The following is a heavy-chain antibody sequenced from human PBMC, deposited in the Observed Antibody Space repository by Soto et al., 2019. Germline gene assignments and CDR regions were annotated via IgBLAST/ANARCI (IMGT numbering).Heavy chain of an antibody. CDR1: GYTFTSYA. CDR3: ARDLYDILTGYYTDYYGMDV. J-gene: IGHJ6*02. V-gene: IGHV1-3*01. CDR2: INAGNGNT. D-gene: IGHD3-9*01. Sequence: VKVSCKASGYTFTSYAMHWVRQAPGQRLEWMGWINAGNGNTKYSQKFQGRVTITRDASASTAYMELSSLRSEDTAVYYCARDLYDILTGYYTDYYGMDVWGQGTTVTVSS.